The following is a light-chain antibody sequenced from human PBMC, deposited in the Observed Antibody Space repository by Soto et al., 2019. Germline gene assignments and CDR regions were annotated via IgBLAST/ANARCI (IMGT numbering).Light chain of an antibody. Sequence: EIVLTQSPGTLSLSPGERATLSCRASQSICSSYLAWYQQKPGQAPRFNIYGASTRATCVPDRFSGSGSGTDFTLTVSKLEPEDFAVYYCQQYGSSPLITFGQGTRLEMK. CDR1: QSICSSY. V-gene: IGKV3-20*01. CDR3: QQYGSSPLIT. J-gene: IGKJ5*01. CDR2: GAS.